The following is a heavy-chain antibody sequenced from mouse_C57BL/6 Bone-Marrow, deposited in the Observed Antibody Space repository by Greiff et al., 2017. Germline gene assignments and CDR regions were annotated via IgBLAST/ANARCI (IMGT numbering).Heavy chain of an antibody. D-gene: IGHD1-1*01. J-gene: IGHJ3*01. CDR3: ARHEDLHYAPSWFAY. Sequence: QVQLQQSGAELVKPGASVKLSCKASGYTFTEYTIHWVKQRSGQGLEWIGWFYPGSGSIKYNEKFKDKATLTADKSSSTVYMALSGLTSEDSAVYCCARHEDLHYAPSWFAYWGQGTLVTVSA. CDR2: FYPGSGSI. V-gene: IGHV1-62-2*01. CDR1: GYTFTEYT.